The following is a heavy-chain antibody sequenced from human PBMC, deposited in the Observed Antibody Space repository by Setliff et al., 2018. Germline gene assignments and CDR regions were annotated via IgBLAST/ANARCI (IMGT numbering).Heavy chain of an antibody. CDR3: SRLVRYCTQTSCQRASGDDY. J-gene: IGHJ4*02. D-gene: IGHD2-2*01. Sequence: ASVKVSCKASGYTFTNYAISWVRQAPGQGHEWMGWISAYTGNTYYAPRLQGRVTMTTDTSTTTAYLELRSLTSDDTAVYYCSRLVRYCTQTSCQRASGDDYWGQGTLVTVSS. V-gene: IGHV1-18*01. CDR1: GYTFTNYA. CDR2: ISAYTGNT.